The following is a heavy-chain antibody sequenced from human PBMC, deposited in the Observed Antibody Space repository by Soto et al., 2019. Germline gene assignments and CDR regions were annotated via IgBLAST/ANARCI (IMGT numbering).Heavy chain of an antibody. CDR1: GFSLSTSGVG. D-gene: IGHD2-15*01. Sequence: QITLRESGPTLVKPTQTLTLTCTISGFSLSTSGVGVGWIRQPPGKSLEWLALIYWDDVQRYSPSLKTRLTITKDTSRSQVVLTMTNMDPVDTATYYCAHSPCSGGTCYLFDSWGQGTLVTVSS. CDR2: IYWDDVQ. CDR3: AHSPCSGGTCYLFDS. J-gene: IGHJ4*02. V-gene: IGHV2-5*02.